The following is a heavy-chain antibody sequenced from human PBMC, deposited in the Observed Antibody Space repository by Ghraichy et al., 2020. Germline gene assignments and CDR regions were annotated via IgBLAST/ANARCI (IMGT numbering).Heavy chain of an antibody. CDR3: AKSGDGWYYFDS. V-gene: IGHV3-43*01. Sequence: GESLNISCDASGFNFAEYTMHWVRQAPGKGLEWVSLIKWNGAGAYYVGSVQGRFSISRDNGKNSLYLQMDSLRTEDTALYYCAKSGDGWYYFDSWGQGTLVTVSS. CDR1: GFNFAEYT. D-gene: IGHD6-19*01. J-gene: IGHJ4*02. CDR2: IKWNGAGA.